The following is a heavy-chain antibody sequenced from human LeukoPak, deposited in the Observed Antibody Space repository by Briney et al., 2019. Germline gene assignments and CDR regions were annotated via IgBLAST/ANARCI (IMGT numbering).Heavy chain of an antibody. Sequence: PGGSLRLSCAASGFTFDDYAMHWVRQAPGKGLEWVSGTSYNSGSIGYADSVKGRFTIPRDNAKNSLYLQMNSLRAEDTALYYCAKDVYYYDSSGFDYWGQGTLVTVSS. CDR2: TSYNSGSI. CDR1: GFTFDDYA. CDR3: AKDVYYYDSSGFDY. J-gene: IGHJ4*02. D-gene: IGHD3-22*01. V-gene: IGHV3-9*01.